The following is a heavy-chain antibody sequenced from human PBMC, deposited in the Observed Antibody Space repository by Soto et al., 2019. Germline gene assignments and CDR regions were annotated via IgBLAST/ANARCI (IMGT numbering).Heavy chain of an antibody. Sequence: PSETLSLTCIVSGESISSSSYYWGWIRQPPGKGLEWIGSIYYSGRTYYNPSFKSRLTISIDTSTNQFSLKLSSVTATDTAVYYCARQRTTVVTQAYFDHWGQGALLTVCS. CDR1: GESISSSSYY. D-gene: IGHD2-21*02. CDR3: ARQRTTVVTQAYFDH. V-gene: IGHV4-39*01. CDR2: IYYSGRT. J-gene: IGHJ4*02.